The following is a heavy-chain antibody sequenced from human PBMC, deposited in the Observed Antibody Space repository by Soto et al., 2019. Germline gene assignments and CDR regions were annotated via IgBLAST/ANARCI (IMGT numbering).Heavy chain of an antibody. V-gene: IGHV5-51*01. CDR3: ASSLIFITNHYYDSSGPDDAFDI. D-gene: IGHD3-22*01. CDR1: GYSFTSYW. Sequence: GESLKISCKGSGYSFTSYWIGWVRQMPGKGLEWMGIIYPGDSDTRYSPSFQGQVTISADKSISTAYLQWSSLKASDTAMYYCASSLIFITNHYYDSSGPDDAFDIWGQGTMVTVSS. CDR2: IYPGDSDT. J-gene: IGHJ3*02.